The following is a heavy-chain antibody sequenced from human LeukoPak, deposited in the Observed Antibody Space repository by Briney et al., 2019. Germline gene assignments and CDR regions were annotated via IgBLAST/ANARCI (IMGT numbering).Heavy chain of an antibody. CDR2: ISSSGSTI. V-gene: IGHV3-11*01. CDR3: ATPRYSYDVFAFDI. J-gene: IGHJ3*02. D-gene: IGHD2-15*01. Sequence: GGSLRLSCAASGFTFSDYYMSWIRQAPGKGLEWVSYISSSGSTIYYADSVKGRFTISGDNAKNSLYLQMNSLRAEDTAVYYCATPRYSYDVFAFDIWGQGTMVTVSS. CDR1: GFTFSDYY.